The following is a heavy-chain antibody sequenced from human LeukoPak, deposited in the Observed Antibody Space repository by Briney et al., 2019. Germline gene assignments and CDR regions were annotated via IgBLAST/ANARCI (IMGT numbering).Heavy chain of an antibody. J-gene: IGHJ4*02. Sequence: GGSLRLSCAASGFTFSSYAMHWVRQAPGKGLEWVAVISYDGSNKYYADSVKGRFTISRDNSKNTLYLQMNSLRAEDTAVYYCARDQVKMWFGEFDYWGQGTLVTVSS. D-gene: IGHD3-10*01. CDR3: ARDQVKMWFGEFDY. CDR2: ISYDGSNK. CDR1: GFTFSSYA. V-gene: IGHV3-30-3*01.